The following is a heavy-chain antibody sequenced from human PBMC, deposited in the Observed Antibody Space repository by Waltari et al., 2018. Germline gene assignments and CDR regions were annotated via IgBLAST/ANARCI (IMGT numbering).Heavy chain of an antibody. CDR2: ISSSSSYI. Sequence: EVQLVESGGGLVKPGGSLRLSCAASGFTFSSYSMNWVSQAPGMWLEWVSSISSSSSYIYYADSVKGRFTISRDNAKNSLYLQMNSLRAEDTAVYYCARDQLITIFGVTGDAFDIWGQGTMVTVSS. CDR1: GFTFSSYS. J-gene: IGHJ3*02. V-gene: IGHV3-21*01. D-gene: IGHD3-3*01. CDR3: ARDQLITIFGVTGDAFDI.